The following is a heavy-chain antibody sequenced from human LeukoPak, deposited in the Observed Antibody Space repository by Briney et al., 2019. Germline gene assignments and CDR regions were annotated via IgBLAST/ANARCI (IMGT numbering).Heavy chain of an antibody. CDR1: GFTFSSYS. J-gene: IGHJ6*02. D-gene: IGHD3-3*01. Sequence: GGSLRLSCAASGFTFSSYSMTWVRQAPGKGLEWVSSISSSSSYIYYADSVKGRFTISRDNAKNSLYLQMNSLRAEGTAVYYCARDDSVVYYDFWSGIYYGMDVWGQGTTVTVSS. CDR2: ISSSSSYI. CDR3: ARDDSVVYYDFWSGIYYGMDV. V-gene: IGHV3-21*01.